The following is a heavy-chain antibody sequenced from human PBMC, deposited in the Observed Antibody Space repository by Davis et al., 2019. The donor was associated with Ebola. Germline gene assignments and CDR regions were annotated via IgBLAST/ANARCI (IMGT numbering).Heavy chain of an antibody. Sequence: PSETLSLTCAISGSSVSSNGPAWNWIRQSSSRGLEWLGRTYYTSKWYNDYAVSMKGRITISPDTSKNQFSLHLNSVTPEDTAVYFCARGWLRTKFDYWGQGTQVTVSS. CDR1: GSSVSSNGPA. V-gene: IGHV6-1*01. CDR2: TYYTSKWYN. CDR3: ARGWLRTKFDY. J-gene: IGHJ4*02. D-gene: IGHD1-1*01.